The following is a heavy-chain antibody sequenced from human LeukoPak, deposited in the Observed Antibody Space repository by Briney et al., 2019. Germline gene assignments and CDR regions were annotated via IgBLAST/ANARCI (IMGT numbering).Heavy chain of an antibody. Sequence: QSGGSLRLSCAASGFTFSSYAMSWVRQAPGKGLEWVSAISGSGGSTYYADSVKGRFTISRDNSKNTLYLQMNSLRAEDTAVYYCAKVLRFLEWLFPDAFDIWGQGTMVTVSS. D-gene: IGHD3-3*01. CDR1: GFTFSSYA. J-gene: IGHJ3*02. CDR2: ISGSGGST. V-gene: IGHV3-23*01. CDR3: AKVLRFLEWLFPDAFDI.